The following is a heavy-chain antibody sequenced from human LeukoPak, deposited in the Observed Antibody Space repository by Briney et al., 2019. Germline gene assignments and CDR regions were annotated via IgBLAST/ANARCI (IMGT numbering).Heavy chain of an antibody. CDR1: GFTFSSYA. J-gene: IGHJ3*02. CDR3: AKDVLGPAMVHWLSSFDI. CDR2: ISGSGGST. V-gene: IGHV3-23*01. D-gene: IGHD5-18*01. Sequence: GGSLRLSCTASGFTFSSYAMSWVRQAPGKGLEWVSAISGSGGSTYYADSVKGRFTISRDSSKNTLYLQMNSLRADDTALYYCAKDVLGPAMVHWLSSFDIWGQGTMVTVSS.